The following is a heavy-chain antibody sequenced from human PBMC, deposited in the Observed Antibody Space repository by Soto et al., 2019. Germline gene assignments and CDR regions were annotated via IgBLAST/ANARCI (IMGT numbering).Heavy chain of an antibody. CDR2: ISYDGTKT. J-gene: IGHJ4*02. D-gene: IGHD6-19*01. Sequence: QVQLVESGGGVVQPGRSLRVSCAASGFTFSIYAMHWVRQAPGTGLEWVAVISYDGTKTYYADSVKGRFTISRDNSKNTVYLQMNSLRDEDTAVYYCAKGRGPRRQWLMDPFDYWGQGTLVTVSP. CDR3: AKGRGPRRQWLMDPFDY. CDR1: GFTFSIYA. V-gene: IGHV3-30*18.